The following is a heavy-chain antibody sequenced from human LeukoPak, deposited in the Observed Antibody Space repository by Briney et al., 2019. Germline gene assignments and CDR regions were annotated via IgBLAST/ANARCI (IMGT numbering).Heavy chain of an antibody. V-gene: IGHV3-11*01. CDR1: GFTFSDYY. Sequence: GGPLRLSCAASGFTFSDYYMSWIRQAPGKGLEWLSDTSSSGATIYYADSVKGRFTISRDNAKNSLYLEMNSLRVEDTAVYYCARAPNTELTYFQPWGQGTLVTVSS. D-gene: IGHD1-26*01. CDR3: ARAPNTELTYFQP. CDR2: TSSSGATI. J-gene: IGHJ1*01.